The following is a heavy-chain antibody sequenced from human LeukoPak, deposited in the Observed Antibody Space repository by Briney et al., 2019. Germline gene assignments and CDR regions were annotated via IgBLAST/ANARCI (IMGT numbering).Heavy chain of an antibody. V-gene: IGHV4-59*08. D-gene: IGHD3-22*01. J-gene: IGHJ4*01. Sequence: SETLSLTCTVSGASINNNFWTWIRQPPGKGLEWVGYIYCSGSANYNPSLKSRVIISGATSKNQISLNLTSVTAADTAVYFCARHRDYYDTWGHGTLVTVSS. CDR3: ARHRDYYDT. CDR1: GASINNNF. CDR2: IYCSGSA.